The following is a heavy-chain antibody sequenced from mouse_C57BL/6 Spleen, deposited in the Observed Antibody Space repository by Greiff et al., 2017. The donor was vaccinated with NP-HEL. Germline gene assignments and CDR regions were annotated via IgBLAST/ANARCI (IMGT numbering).Heavy chain of an antibody. CDR1: GFTFSSYA. CDR2: ISDGGSYT. CDR3: ARGGFYGSSYYFDY. V-gene: IGHV5-4*03. D-gene: IGHD1-1*01. J-gene: IGHJ2*01. Sequence: EVKLVESGGGLVKPGGSLKLSSAASGFTFSSYAMSWVRQTPEKRLEWVATISDGGSYTYYPDNVKGRFTISRDNAKNNLYLQMSHLKSEDTAMYYCARGGFYGSSYYFDYWGQGTTLTVSS.